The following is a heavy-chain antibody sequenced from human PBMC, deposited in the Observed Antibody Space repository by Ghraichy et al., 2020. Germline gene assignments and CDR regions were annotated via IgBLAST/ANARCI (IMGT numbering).Heavy chain of an antibody. CDR3: VRGGSSGYLLNAFDI. D-gene: IGHD6-25*01. J-gene: IGHJ3*02. V-gene: IGHV3-7*01. Sequence: DSVKGRFTISRDNAKNSLYLQMSSLRAEDTAIYYCVRGGSSGYLLNAFDIWGQGTMVTVSS.